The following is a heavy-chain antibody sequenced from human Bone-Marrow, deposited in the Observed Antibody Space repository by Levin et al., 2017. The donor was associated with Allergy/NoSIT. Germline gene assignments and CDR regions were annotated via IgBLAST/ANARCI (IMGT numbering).Heavy chain of an antibody. D-gene: IGHD4-17*01. CDR3: AEDYGNVEY. Sequence: SQTLSLTCTVSGRSMNSGEYYWTWIRQPPGKGLEWIGCIFSSGFTHYNPSLKSRLTISIDTSKNQFSLQLTSLTPADTAVYYWAEDYGNVEYWGQGALVTVSS. V-gene: IGHV4-30-4*08. CDR2: IFSSGFT. CDR1: GRSMNSGEYY. J-gene: IGHJ4*02.